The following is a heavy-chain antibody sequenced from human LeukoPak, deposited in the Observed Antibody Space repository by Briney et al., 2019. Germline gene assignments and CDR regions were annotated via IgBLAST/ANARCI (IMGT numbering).Heavy chain of an antibody. CDR1: GFTFTDYW. J-gene: IGHJ4*01. V-gene: IGHV3-7*01. CDR3: ARDGTAAGLYFDL. Sequence: GGSLRLSCAVSGFTFTDYWMNWVRQAPGKGLEWVASIRQDGSEKIYVDSVKGRFTISRDNTKNSLSLQVNSLRVEDTAVYYCARDGTAAGLYFDLWSQGTLVTVSS. D-gene: IGHD6-13*01. CDR2: IRQDGSEK.